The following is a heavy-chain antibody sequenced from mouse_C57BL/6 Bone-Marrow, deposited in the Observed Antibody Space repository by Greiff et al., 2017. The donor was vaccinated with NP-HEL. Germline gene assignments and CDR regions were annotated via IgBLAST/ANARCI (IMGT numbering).Heavy chain of an antibody. D-gene: IGHD2-3*01. CDR1: GYTFTDYY. J-gene: IGHJ3*01. V-gene: IGHV1-26*01. CDR2: INPNNGGT. Sequence: VQLQQSGPELVKPGASVKISCKASGYTFTDYYMNWVKQSHGKSLEWIGDINPNNGGTSYNQKFKGKATLTVDKSSSTAYMELRSLTSEDSAVYYCARFDDGYPFAYWGQGTLVTVSA. CDR3: ARFDDGYPFAY.